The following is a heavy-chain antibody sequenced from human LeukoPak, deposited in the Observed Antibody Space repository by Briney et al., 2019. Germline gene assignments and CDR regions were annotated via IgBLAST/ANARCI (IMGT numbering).Heavy chain of an antibody. D-gene: IGHD3-22*01. CDR1: GGSISSGGYY. CDR3: ARVPRGGYYYFDY. V-gene: IGHV4-31*03. Sequence: SETLSLTCTVSGGSISSGGYYWSWIRQHPGKGLEWIGYIYYSGSTYYNPSLKSRVTISVDTSKYQFSLKLSSVTAADTAVYYCARVPRGGYYYFDYWGQGTLVTVSS. J-gene: IGHJ4*02. CDR2: IYYSGST.